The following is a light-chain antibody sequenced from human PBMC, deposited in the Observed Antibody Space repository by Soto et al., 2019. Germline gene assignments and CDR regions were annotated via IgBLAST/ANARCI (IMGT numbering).Light chain of an antibody. V-gene: IGLV2-11*01. CDR3: CSYAGDYTFV. Sequence: QSALTQPRSVSGSIGQSVTISCTGSSSDVGGYKYVSWYQQRPGKAPRLMIYDVSKRPSGVPDRFSGSKSGNTASLTISGLQAEDEADYSCCSYAGDYTFVFGTGTKVTVL. CDR2: DVS. J-gene: IGLJ1*01. CDR1: SSDVGGYKY.